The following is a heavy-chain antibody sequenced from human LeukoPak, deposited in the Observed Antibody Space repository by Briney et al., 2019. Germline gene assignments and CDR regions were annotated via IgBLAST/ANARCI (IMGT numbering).Heavy chain of an antibody. CDR2: IYYSGST. CDR3: ARDQGYCSSTSCQPDFDY. CDR1: GASISSSSYY. D-gene: IGHD2-2*01. J-gene: IGHJ4*02. Sequence: SETLSLTCTVSGASISSSSYYWGWIRRPPGKGLEWIGSIYYSGSTYYNPSLKSRVTISVDTSKNQFSLRLSSVTAADTAIYYCARDQGYCSSTSCQPDFDYWGQGTLVTVSS. V-gene: IGHV4-39*07.